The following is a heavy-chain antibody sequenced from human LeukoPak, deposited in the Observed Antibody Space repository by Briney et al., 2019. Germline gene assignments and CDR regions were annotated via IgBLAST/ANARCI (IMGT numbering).Heavy chain of an antibody. V-gene: IGHV4-39*01. J-gene: IGHJ4*02. D-gene: IGHD1-26*01. Sequence: SETPSLTCTVSGGSISSSSYYWGWIRQPPGKGLEWIGSIYYSGSTYYNPSLKSRVTISVDTSKSQFSLKLSSVTAADTAVYYCARSSREGATVDYWGQGTLVTVSS. CDR3: ARSSREGATVDY. CDR2: IYYSGST. CDR1: GGSISSSSYY.